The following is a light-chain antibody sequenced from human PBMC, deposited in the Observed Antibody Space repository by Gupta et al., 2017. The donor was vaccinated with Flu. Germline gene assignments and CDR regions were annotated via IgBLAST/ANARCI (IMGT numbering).Light chain of an antibody. V-gene: IGKV1-5*03. CDR1: QSISSW. CDR2: KAS. Sequence: DIQMTQSPSTLSASVGDRVTITCRASQSISSWLVWYQQKPGKAPKLLIYKASSLESGVPSRFSDSGSGTEFTLTISSLQPDDFATYYCQQYNSYSYSFGQGTKLEIK. J-gene: IGKJ2*03. CDR3: QQYNSYSYS.